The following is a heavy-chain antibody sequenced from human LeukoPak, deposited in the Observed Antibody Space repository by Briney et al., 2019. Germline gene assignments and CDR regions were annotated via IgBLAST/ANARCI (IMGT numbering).Heavy chain of an antibody. CDR2: IYYSGST. V-gene: IGHV4-59*12. CDR1: GGSISSYY. D-gene: IGHD5-24*01. Sequence: SETLSLTCTVSGGSISSYYWSWIRQPPGKGLEWIGYIYYSGSTNYNPSLKSRVTISVDTSKNQFSLKLSSVTAADTAVYYCARDEATGWFDPWGQGTLVIVFS. J-gene: IGHJ5*02. CDR3: ARDEATGWFDP.